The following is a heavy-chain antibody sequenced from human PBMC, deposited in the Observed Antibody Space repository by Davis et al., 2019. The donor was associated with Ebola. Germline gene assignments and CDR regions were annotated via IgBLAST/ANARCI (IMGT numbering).Heavy chain of an antibody. CDR2: ISGSGGST. V-gene: IGHV3-23*01. J-gene: IGHJ4*02. D-gene: IGHD6-19*01. CDR3: TTPGIAVAGDY. CDR1: GFTFSGSA. Sequence: GESLKISCAASGFTFSGSAMHWVRQAPGKGLEWVSAISGSGGSTYYADSVKGRFTISRDDSKNTAYLQMNSLKTEDTAVYYCTTPGIAVAGDYWGQGTLVTVSS.